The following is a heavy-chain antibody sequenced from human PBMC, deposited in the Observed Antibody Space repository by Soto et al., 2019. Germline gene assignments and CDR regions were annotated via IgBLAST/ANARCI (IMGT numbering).Heavy chain of an antibody. CDR1: GFTFSIYA. V-gene: IGHV3-30*03. CDR3: ATDRGPRRQWLIYPFDY. CDR2: ISYDGTKT. J-gene: IGHJ4*02. Sequence: QVQLVESGGGVVQPGRSLRVSCAASGFTFSIYAMHWVRQAPGTGLECVAVISYDGTKTYYEDSVEGRFTISRENSKNTVYLQMNSLRDEDTAVYYCATDRGPRRQWLIYPFDYWGQGTLVTVPP. D-gene: IGHD3-3*01.